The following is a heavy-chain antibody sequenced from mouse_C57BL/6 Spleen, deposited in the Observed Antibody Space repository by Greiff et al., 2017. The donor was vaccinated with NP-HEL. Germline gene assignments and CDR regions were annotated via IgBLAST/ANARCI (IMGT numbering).Heavy chain of an antibody. V-gene: IGHV1-82*01. Sequence: VKLQESGPELVKPGASVKISCKASGYAFSSSWMNWVKQRPGKGLEWIGRIYPGDGDTNYNGKFKGKATLTADKSSSTAYMQLSSLTSEDSAVYFCARFYYDYDRVDYWGQGTTLTVSS. CDR3: ARFYYDYDRVDY. CDR2: IYPGDGDT. D-gene: IGHD2-4*01. J-gene: IGHJ2*01. CDR1: GYAFSSSW.